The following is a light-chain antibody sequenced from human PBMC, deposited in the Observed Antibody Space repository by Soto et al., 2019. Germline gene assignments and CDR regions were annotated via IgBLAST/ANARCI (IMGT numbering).Light chain of an antibody. J-gene: IGKJ5*01. CDR2: GTS. V-gene: IGKV3-20*01. CDR1: ERIYSAY. Sequence: EVVLTQAPGTLALSRVERATLSCRSSERIYSAYLGWYQQKPGQAPRLLIYGTSSRATGIPDRFSGSGSGTDFTLTISRLEPEDFAVYFCQRYGSSPLITLGQGTRLEIK. CDR3: QRYGSSPLIT.